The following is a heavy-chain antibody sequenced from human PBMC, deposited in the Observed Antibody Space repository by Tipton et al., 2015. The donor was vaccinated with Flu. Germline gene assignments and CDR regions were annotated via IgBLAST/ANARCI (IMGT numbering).Heavy chain of an antibody. Sequence: TLSLTCTVSGDSISTTIYYWGWVRQPPGKGLEWIGSIYYSGTTYYNPSLKCRATLSVDPPKNQFSLSLTSLTAADTAVYYCARDLWNDRRVYYYYGVDVWGRGTTVTVSS. J-gene: IGHJ6*02. D-gene: IGHD1-1*01. V-gene: IGHV4-39*07. CDR3: ARDLWNDRRVYYYYGVDV. CDR2: IYYSGTT. CDR1: GDSISTTIYY.